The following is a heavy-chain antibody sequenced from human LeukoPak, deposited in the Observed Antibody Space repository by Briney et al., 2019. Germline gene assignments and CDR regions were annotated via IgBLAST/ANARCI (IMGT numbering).Heavy chain of an antibody. J-gene: IGHJ4*02. V-gene: IGHV4-34*01. CDR3: ARAYSSSWAFDY. Sequence: PSETLSLTCTVSGGSISNYYWSWIRQPPGKGLEWIGEINHSGSTNYNPSLKSRVTISVDTSKNQFSLKLSSVTAADTAVYYCARAYSSSWAFDYWGQGTLVTVSS. CDR1: GGSISNYY. D-gene: IGHD6-13*01. CDR2: INHSGST.